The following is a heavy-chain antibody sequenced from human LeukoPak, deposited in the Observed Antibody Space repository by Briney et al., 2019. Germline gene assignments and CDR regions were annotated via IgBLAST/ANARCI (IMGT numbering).Heavy chain of an antibody. CDR3: ARDDWNDGSGYFDY. V-gene: IGHV3-7*03. CDR1: GFPFSSYW. D-gene: IGHD1-1*01. Sequence: GGSLRLSCVASGFPFSSYWMTWVRQAPGKGLEWVANIKQDGSEKYYVDSVKGRFTISRDNAKNSLYLQMNSLRAEDTAVYYCARDDWNDGSGYFDYWGQGTLVTVSS. CDR2: IKQDGSEK. J-gene: IGHJ4*02.